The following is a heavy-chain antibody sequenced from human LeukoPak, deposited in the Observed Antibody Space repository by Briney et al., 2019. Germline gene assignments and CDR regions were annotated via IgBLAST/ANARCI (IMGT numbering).Heavy chain of an antibody. J-gene: IGHJ4*02. CDR3: ARLNEAAYYYDSSALGD. D-gene: IGHD3-22*01. Sequence: ASVKVSCKASGYTFTSYGISWVRQAPGQGLEWMGWISGYSGNTNYAQKLQGRVTMTTDTSTSTAYMELRSLRSDDTAVYYCARLNEAAYYYDSSALGDWGQGTLVTVSS. V-gene: IGHV1-18*01. CDR2: ISGYSGNT. CDR1: GYTFTSYG.